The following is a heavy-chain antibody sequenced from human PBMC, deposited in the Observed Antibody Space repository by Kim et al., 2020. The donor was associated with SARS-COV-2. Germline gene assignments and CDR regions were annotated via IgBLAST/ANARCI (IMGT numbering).Heavy chain of an antibody. CDR2: IYHSGST. D-gene: IGHD3-22*01. J-gene: IGHJ5*02. CDR3: ARDADTYYYDSSGYYSSWCDP. Sequence: SETLSLTCAVSGGSISSSNWWSWVRQPPGKGLEWIGEIYHSGSTNYNPSLKSRVTISVDKSKNQFSLKLSSVTAADTAVYYCARDADTYYYDSSGYYSSWCDPWGQGTLVTVSS. V-gene: IGHV4-4*02. CDR1: GGSISSSNW.